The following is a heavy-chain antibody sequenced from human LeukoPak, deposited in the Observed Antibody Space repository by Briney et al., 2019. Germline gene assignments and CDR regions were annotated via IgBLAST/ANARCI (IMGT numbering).Heavy chain of an antibody. V-gene: IGHV3-15*01. CDR3: TTLRAVAGSIYFDY. Sequence: GGSLRLSCAASGFTFSTAWMSWVRQAPGKGLEWVGRIKSKTDGGTTDYAAPVKGRFTISRDDSKNTLYLQMNSLKTEDTAVYYCTTLRAVAGSIYFDYWGQGTLVTVSS. D-gene: IGHD6-19*01. CDR1: GFTFSTAW. J-gene: IGHJ4*02. CDR2: IKSKTDGGTT.